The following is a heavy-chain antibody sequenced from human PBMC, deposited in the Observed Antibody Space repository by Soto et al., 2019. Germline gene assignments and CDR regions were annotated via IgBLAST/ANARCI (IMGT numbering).Heavy chain of an antibody. V-gene: IGHV4-39*01. CDR1: GGSVSNSNYY. CDR3: VSQRTSVLSQAYFDY. CDR2: VYYRGRS. J-gene: IGHJ4*02. Sequence: SETLSLTCTVSGGSVSNSNYYWGWIRQSPGKGLEWIGSVYYRGRSYSKSSVKSRVTISVDTSKNQFSLNLNSVTASDTAVYYCVSQRTSVLSQAYFDYWGPGALVTVSS. D-gene: IGHD2-8*01.